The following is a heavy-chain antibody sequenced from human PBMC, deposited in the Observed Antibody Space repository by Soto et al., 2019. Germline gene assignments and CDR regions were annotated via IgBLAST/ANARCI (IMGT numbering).Heavy chain of an antibody. Sequence: ASVRVSCKASGYTFTSYGISWVRQAPGQGLEWMGWISAYNGNTNYAQKLQGRVTMTTDTSTSTAYMELRSLRSDDTAVYYCARRNNRIDFWSCYYFPETYNWFDPWGQGTLVTVSS. CDR2: ISAYNGNT. D-gene: IGHD3-3*01. J-gene: IGHJ5*02. CDR1: GYTFTSYG. V-gene: IGHV1-18*01. CDR3: ARRNNRIDFWSCYYFPETYNWFDP.